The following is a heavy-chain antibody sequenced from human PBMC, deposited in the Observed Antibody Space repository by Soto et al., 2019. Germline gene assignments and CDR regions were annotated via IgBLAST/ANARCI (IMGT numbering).Heavy chain of an antibody. CDR1: GGSISSSSYY. CDR3: AREGATNYGMDV. Sequence: SETLSLTCTVSGGSISSSSYYWGWIRQPPGKGLEWIGSIYYSGSTYYNPSLKSRVTISVDTSKNQFSLKLSSVTAADTAVYYCAREGATNYGMDVWGQGTTVTV. J-gene: IGHJ6*02. CDR2: IYYSGST. V-gene: IGHV4-39*02.